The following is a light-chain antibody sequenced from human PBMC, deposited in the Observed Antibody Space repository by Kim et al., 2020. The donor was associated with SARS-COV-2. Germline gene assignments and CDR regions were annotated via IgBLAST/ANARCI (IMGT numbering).Light chain of an antibody. CDR3: QQYKTYPLT. Sequence: DIQMTQSPSSLSASVGDRVTIACRASQGIGNSVAWFQQKAGKAPKSLIYGTSTLHSGVQSKFSGSGSGTDFTLTISSLQPEDFATYYCQQYKTYPLTFGGGTKVDIK. J-gene: IGKJ4*01. CDR2: GTS. CDR1: QGIGNS. V-gene: IGKV1-16*02.